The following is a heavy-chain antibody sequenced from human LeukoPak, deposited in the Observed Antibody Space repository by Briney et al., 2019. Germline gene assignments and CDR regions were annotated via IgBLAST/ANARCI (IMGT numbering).Heavy chain of an antibody. CDR2: IYYSGST. CDR1: GGSISITNYY. CDR3: ARDREVDQVFDY. V-gene: IGHV4-39*02. Sequence: SETLSLTCTVSGGSISITNYYWGWIRQPPGKGLEWIGSIYYSGSTYYNPSLKSRVTISVDTSKNQFSLKLSSVTAADTAVYYCARDREVDQVFDYWGQGTLVTVSS. D-gene: IGHD5-12*01. J-gene: IGHJ4*02.